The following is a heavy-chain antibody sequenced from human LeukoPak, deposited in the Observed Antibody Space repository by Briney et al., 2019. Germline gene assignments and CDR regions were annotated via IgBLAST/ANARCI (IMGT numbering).Heavy chain of an antibody. D-gene: IGHD1-26*01. J-gene: IGHJ3*02. CDR1: GGSISSYY. V-gene: IGHV4-59*01. Sequence: SETLSLTCTVSGGSISSYYWSWIRQPPGKGLEWIGYIYYSGSTNYNPSLKSRVTISVDTSKNQFSLKLSSVTATDTAVYYCARETQRGSGSYRLMGAFDIWGQGTMVTVSS. CDR2: IYYSGST. CDR3: ARETQRGSGSYRLMGAFDI.